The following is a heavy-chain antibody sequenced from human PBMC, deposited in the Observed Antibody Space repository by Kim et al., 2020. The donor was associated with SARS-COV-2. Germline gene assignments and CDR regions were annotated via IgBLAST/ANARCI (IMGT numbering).Heavy chain of an antibody. D-gene: IGHD2-8*01. Sequence: GGSLRLSCVASGFTFSNSGMHWVRQAPGKGPEWVAVISKDASQKYYTDSVKGRFTISRDDSKNTLYLQMNSLRVEDTAVYYCTKGFDGQWSFDYWGQGTL. CDR2: ISKDASQK. V-gene: IGHV3-30*18. CDR1: GFTFSNSG. CDR3: TKGFDGQWSFDY. J-gene: IGHJ4*02.